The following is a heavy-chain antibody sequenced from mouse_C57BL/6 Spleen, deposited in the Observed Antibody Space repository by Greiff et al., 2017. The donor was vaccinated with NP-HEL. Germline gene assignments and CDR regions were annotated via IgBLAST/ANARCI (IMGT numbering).Heavy chain of an antibody. V-gene: IGHV1-50*01. CDR2: IDPSDSYT. J-gene: IGHJ2*01. Sequence: QVQLQQPGAELVKPGASVKLSCKASGYTFTSYWMQWVKQRPGQGLEWIGEIDPSDSYTNYNQKFKGKATLTVDTSSSTAYMQLSGLTSEDSAVYYCAQTAQATDYWGQGTTLTVSS. D-gene: IGHD3-2*02. CDR1: GYTFTSYW. CDR3: AQTAQATDY.